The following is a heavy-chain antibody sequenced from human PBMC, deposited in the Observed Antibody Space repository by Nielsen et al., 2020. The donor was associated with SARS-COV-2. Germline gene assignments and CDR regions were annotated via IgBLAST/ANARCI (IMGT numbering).Heavy chain of an antibody. CDR3: ARGGRIKFGGADDAFDI. CDR1: GCSISSCGYS. Sequence: SETLSLTCSVSGCSISSCGYSWCWIRQPPEKGLEWIGYIYHSGRTYYNPSLKSRVTISVDRSKNQFSLKLSSVTAADTAVYYCARGGRIKFGGADDAFDIWGQGTRVTVSS. D-gene: IGHD3-16*01. V-gene: IGHV4-30-2*01. CDR2: IYHSGRT. J-gene: IGHJ3*02.